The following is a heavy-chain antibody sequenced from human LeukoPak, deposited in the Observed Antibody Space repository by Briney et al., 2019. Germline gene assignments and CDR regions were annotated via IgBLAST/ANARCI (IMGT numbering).Heavy chain of an antibody. CDR3: ATGERGNWNYLFDY. J-gene: IGHJ4*02. CDR2: IKSNTDGGAQ. Sequence: PGGSLRLSCAASGFTFSNAWMSWVRQAPGKGLEWVGRIKSNTDGGAQDYAAPVKGRFTISRDDSKNTLYLQMNSLKTEDTAVYYCATGERGNWNYLFDYWGQGTLVTASS. V-gene: IGHV3-15*01. D-gene: IGHD1-7*01. CDR1: GFTFSNAW.